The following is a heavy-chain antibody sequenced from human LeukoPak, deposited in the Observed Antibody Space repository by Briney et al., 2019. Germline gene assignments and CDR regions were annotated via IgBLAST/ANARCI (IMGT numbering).Heavy chain of an antibody. CDR2: IYYGGST. CDR1: GGSISSYY. J-gene: IGHJ4*02. CDR3: ARGGTYYYDSSGSNKALWDY. D-gene: IGHD3-22*01. V-gene: IGHV4-59*01. Sequence: SETLSLTCTVSGGSISSYYWSWIRQPPGKGLEWIGYIYYGGSTNYNPSLKSRVTISVDTSKNQFSLKLSSVTAADTAVYYCARGGTYYYDSSGSNKALWDYWGQGTLVTVSS.